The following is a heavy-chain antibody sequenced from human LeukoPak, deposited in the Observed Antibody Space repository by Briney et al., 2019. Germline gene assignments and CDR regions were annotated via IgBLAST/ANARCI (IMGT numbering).Heavy chain of an antibody. CDR3: PRNSAALIVVATDDALYI. J-gene: IGHJ3*02. Sequence: ASVKVSCKASGGTFSSYAISWVRQAPGQGLEWMGRIIPIFGTANYAQKFQGRVTITTDESTSAAYMELSSLRSEDTAVYYCPRNSAALIVVATDDALYIWGQGTMVTVSS. CDR1: GGTFSSYA. CDR2: IIPIFGTA. D-gene: IGHD3-22*01. V-gene: IGHV1-69*05.